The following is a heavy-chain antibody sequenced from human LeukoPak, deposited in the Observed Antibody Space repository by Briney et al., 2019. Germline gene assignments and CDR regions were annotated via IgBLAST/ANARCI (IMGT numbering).Heavy chain of an antibody. V-gene: IGHV4-59*01. Sequence: SETLSLTCTVSGGSISSYYWSWIRQPPGKGLEWIGYIYYSGSTNYNPSLKSRVTISVDTSKNQFSLKLSSVTATDTAVYYCARNFDYGDSEIYFDYWGQGTLVTVSS. D-gene: IGHD4-17*01. J-gene: IGHJ4*02. CDR3: ARNFDYGDSEIYFDY. CDR1: GGSISSYY. CDR2: IYYSGST.